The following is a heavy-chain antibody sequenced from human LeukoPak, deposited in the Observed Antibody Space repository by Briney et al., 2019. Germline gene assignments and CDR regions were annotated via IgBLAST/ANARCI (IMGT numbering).Heavy chain of an antibody. CDR3: ARGRLDFLRPFDH. Sequence: GASLKVSCKASGDSFSTYATSWVRQAPGQGLEWMGGIIPIFNRTSYAQDFQDRLVITADTSTATAYMELNSLTSEDTAVYYCARGRLDFLRPFDHWGQGTPVTVSP. V-gene: IGHV1-69*06. CDR1: GDSFSTYA. CDR2: IIPIFNRT. D-gene: IGHD3-3*01. J-gene: IGHJ4*02.